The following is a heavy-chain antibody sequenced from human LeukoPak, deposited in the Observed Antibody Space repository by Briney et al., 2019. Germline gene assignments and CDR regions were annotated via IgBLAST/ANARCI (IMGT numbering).Heavy chain of an antibody. D-gene: IGHD1-14*01. CDR2: ISWNSGSI. CDR3: AKDTLRGDPGTFGFDY. CDR1: GFTFDDYA. V-gene: IGHV3-9*01. Sequence: GGSLRLSRAASGFTFDDYAMHWVRQAPGNGLEWVSGISWNSGSIGYADSVKGRFTISRDNAKNSLYLQMNSLRAEDTALYYCAKDTLRGDPGTFGFDYWGQGTLVTVSS. J-gene: IGHJ4*02.